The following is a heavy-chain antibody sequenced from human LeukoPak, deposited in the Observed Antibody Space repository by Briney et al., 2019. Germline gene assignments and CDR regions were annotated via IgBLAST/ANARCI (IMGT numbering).Heavy chain of an antibody. CDR1: GFTFSSYA. CDR3: ARGGYARDTDARLFDR. V-gene: IGHV3-23*01. CDR2: ISGSGESK. D-gene: IGHD5-12*01. Sequence: GGSLRLSCAAAGFTFSSYAMHWVRQGAGKGGEWVSGISGSGESKFYADSVKGRFTVSGDNSKNTLYLQMNSLRVEDTAVYYCARGGYARDTDARLFDRWGLGTLVTVST. J-gene: IGHJ5*02.